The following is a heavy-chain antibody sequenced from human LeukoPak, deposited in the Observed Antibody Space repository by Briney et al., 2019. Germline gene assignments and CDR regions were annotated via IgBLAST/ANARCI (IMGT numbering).Heavy chain of an antibody. CDR1: GVSISSSSYY. CDR2: IYYSGST. D-gene: IGHD3-22*01. V-gene: IGHV4-39*01. J-gene: IGHJ6*03. CDR3: ARSRITMIVGRRGPTDYYYMDV. Sequence: SETLSLTCTVSGVSISSSSYYWGWIRQPPGKGLEWIGSIYYSGSTYYNPSLKSRVTISVDTSKNQFSLKVRSVTAADTAVYYCARSRITMIVGRRGPTDYYYMDVWGKGTTVTISS.